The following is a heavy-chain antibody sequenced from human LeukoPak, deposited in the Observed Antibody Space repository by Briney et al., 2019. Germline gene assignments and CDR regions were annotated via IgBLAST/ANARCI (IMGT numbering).Heavy chain of an antibody. CDR2: IYSDGST. V-gene: IGHV3-53*05. CDR1: GFSVSSNY. CDR3: ARDRFYYYDSSGYPPNYYFDH. Sequence: GGSLRLSCAASGFSVSSNYISWVRQAPGKGLEWVSIIYSDGSTFHADSVKGRFTISRDNSKNTLYLQMNSLRAEDTAVYYCARDRFYYYDSSGYPPNYYFDHWGQGTLVTVSS. D-gene: IGHD3-22*01. J-gene: IGHJ4*02.